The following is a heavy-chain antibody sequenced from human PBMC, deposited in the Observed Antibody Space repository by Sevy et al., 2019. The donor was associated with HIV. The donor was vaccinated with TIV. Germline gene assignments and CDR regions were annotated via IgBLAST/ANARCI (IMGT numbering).Heavy chain of an antibody. CDR1: GFSFQYS. D-gene: IGHD3-22*01. V-gene: IGHV3-21*01. J-gene: IGHJ3*02. CDR2: ISSSSNYI. Sequence: GGSLRLSCRVSGFSFQYSMNWVRQAPGKGLEWVSSISSSSNYIYYADSLKGRFTVSRDNAKNSVYLQMNRLRAEDTAVYYCARDRRELSYDSSGYSDAFDIWGQGTLVTVSS. CDR3: ARDRRELSYDSSGYSDAFDI.